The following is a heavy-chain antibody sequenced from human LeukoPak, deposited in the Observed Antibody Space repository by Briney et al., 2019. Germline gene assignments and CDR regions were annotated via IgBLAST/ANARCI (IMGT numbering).Heavy chain of an antibody. CDR2: IIPILGIA. CDR3: ARRTTIFGVVIKPDD. Sequence: ASVKVSCKASGGTFSSYAISWVRQAPRQGLEWMGRIIPILGIANYAQKFQGRVTITADKSTSTAYMELSSLRSEDTAVYYCARRTTIFGVVIKPDDWGQGTLVTVSS. J-gene: IGHJ4*02. CDR1: GGTFSSYA. V-gene: IGHV1-69*04. D-gene: IGHD3-3*01.